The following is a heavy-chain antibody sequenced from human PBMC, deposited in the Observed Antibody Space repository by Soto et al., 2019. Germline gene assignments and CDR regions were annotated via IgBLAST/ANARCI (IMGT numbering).Heavy chain of an antibody. CDR3: AREVVLGGTNYYYYGLGV. CDR2: ISGSGSKT. J-gene: IGHJ6*02. D-gene: IGHD3-10*01. Sequence: EVQLLESGGGMVQSGGSLRVSCEVSGFTLSSYAMSWVRQAPGKGLEWVSAISGSGSKTYYAASVKGRFTISRDNSENTVYLQLNSVRVEDTAVYYCAREVVLGGTNYYYYGLGVWGRGTTVTVSS. V-gene: IGHV3-23*01. CDR1: GFTLSSYA.